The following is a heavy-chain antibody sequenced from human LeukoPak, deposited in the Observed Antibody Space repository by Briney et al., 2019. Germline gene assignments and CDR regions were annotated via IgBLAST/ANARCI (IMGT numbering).Heavy chain of an antibody. Sequence: SVKVSCKASGGTFSSYAISWVRQAPGQGLEWMGGIIPIFGTANYAQKFQERVTITRDMSTSTAYMELSSLRSEDTAVYYCAAAPNYYDSSGYDYYGMDVWGQGTTVTVSS. V-gene: IGHV1-69*05. CDR2: IIPIFGTA. D-gene: IGHD3-22*01. CDR3: AAAPNYYDSSGYDYYGMDV. J-gene: IGHJ6*02. CDR1: GGTFSSYA.